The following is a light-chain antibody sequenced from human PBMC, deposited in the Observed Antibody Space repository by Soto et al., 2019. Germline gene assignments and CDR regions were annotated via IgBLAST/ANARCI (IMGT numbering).Light chain of an antibody. J-gene: IGLJ3*02. CDR3: AAWDDSLSGVV. CDR1: FSNIGINF. CDR2: RNN. V-gene: IGLV1-47*01. Sequence: QSVLTQPPSASGTPGQTVTISCSGRFSNIGINFIYWYQQLPGTAPKLLIYRNNERPSGVPDRFSASKSGTSASLAISGLRSEDEADYHCAAWDDSLSGVVFGGGTKLTVL.